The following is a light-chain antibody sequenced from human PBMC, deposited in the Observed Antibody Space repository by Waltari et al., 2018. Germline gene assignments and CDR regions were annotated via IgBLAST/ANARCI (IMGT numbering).Light chain of an antibody. CDR2: NAS. Sequence: DIQITQSPSTLSASVGDRVSMNCRASQSITNWLAWYQQKPGKAPKLLIYNASNLEKGVPSRFSGRGFGTEFTLTISSLQPDDFETDYCQQYNINSPFAFGPGTKVDIK. J-gene: IGKJ3*01. V-gene: IGKV1-5*03. CDR3: QQYNINSPFA. CDR1: QSITNW.